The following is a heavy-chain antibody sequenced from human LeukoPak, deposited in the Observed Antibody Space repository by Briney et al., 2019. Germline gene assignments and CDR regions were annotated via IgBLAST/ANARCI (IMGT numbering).Heavy chain of an antibody. CDR1: GGSISSYY. CDR3: APSGYSSGWYYFDY. Sequence: SETLSLTCTVSGGSISSYYWSWIRQPPGKGLEWIGYIYYSGSTNYNPSLKSRVTISVDTSKNQFSLKLSSVTAADTAVYYCAPSGYSSGWYYFDYWGQGTLVTVSS. D-gene: IGHD6-19*01. V-gene: IGHV4-59*08. J-gene: IGHJ4*02. CDR2: IYYSGST.